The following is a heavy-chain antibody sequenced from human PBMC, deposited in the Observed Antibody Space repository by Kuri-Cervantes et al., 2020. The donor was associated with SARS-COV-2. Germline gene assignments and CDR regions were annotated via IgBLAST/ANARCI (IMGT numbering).Heavy chain of an antibody. CDR3: ARTGLPGWYYYYGMDV. D-gene: IGHD2-15*01. Sequence: LSLTCAASGFTFIDYYMSWIRQAPGKGLEWVSYISSSGSTIYYADSVKGRFTISRDNAKNSLYLQMNSLRAEDTAVYYCARTGLPGWYYYYGMDVWGQGTTVTVSS. CDR1: GFTFIDYY. J-gene: IGHJ6*02. CDR2: ISSSGSTI. V-gene: IGHV3-11*01.